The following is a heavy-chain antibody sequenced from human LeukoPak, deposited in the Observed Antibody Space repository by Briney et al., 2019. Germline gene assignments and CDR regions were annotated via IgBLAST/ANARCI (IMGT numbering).Heavy chain of an antibody. Sequence: VGSLRLSCAASGFTFSDYYMSSIRQAPGKGLEWGSYISSSVSTIYYADSVKGRFTISRDNANNSLYLQMNRLRAEDTAVYYCARDTMVRGVLDYWGQGTLVTVSS. J-gene: IGHJ4*02. D-gene: IGHD3-10*01. CDR3: ARDTMVRGVLDY. V-gene: IGHV3-11*01. CDR1: GFTFSDYY. CDR2: ISSSVSTI.